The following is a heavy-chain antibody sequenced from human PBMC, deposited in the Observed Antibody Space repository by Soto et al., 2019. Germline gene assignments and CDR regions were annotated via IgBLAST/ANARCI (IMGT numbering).Heavy chain of an antibody. CDR3: ARRRYCGADCYSQYYYGMDV. V-gene: IGHV1-69*02. CDR2: VIPVLGVT. J-gene: IGHJ6*02. CDR1: GDTFSSYT. D-gene: IGHD2-21*02. Sequence: QVQLVQSGAEMKKPGSSVKVSCRSGGDTFSSYTVSWVRQAPGQGIEWMGRVIPVLGVTNYARKFQGRVSITAEKSTSTAYMELRSLRSEDSGVYYCARRRYCGADCYSQYYYGMDVWGQGTTVTVSS.